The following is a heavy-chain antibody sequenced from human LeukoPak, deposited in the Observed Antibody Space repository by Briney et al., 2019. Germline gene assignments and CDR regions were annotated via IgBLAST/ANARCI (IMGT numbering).Heavy chain of an antibody. CDR3: ARVQGVSAGVDY. CDR1: GGSISSGDYY. J-gene: IGHJ4*02. Sequence: PSETLSLTCTVSGGSISSGDYYWSWIRQPPGKGLEWIGYIYYSGSTYYNPSLKSRVTISVDTSKNQFSLKLSSVTAADTAVYYCARVQGVSAGVDYWGQGTLVTVSS. D-gene: IGHD3-10*01. CDR2: IYYSGST. V-gene: IGHV4-30-4*01.